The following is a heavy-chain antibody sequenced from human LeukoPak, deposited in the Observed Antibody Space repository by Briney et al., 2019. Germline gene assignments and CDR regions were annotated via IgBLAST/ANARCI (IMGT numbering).Heavy chain of an antibody. Sequence: AGGSLRLSCAASGFTFSSYWMHWVRQAPGKGLVWVSRINSDGSSTSYADSVKGRFTISRDNAKNTLYLQMNSLRAEDTAVYYCTKKGSTMTTSFAYWGQGTLVTVSS. CDR1: GFTFSSYW. CDR3: TKKGSTMTTSFAY. V-gene: IGHV3-74*01. D-gene: IGHD3-3*01. J-gene: IGHJ4*02. CDR2: INSDGSST.